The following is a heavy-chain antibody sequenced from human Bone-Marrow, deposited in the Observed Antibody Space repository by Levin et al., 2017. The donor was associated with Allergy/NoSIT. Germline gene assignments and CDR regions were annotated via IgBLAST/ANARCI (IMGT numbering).Heavy chain of an antibody. Sequence: GESLKISCAASGFTFSNAWMSWVRQAPGKGLEWVGRIKSKTDGGTTDYAAPVKGRFTISRDDSKNTLYLQMNSLKTEDTAVYYCTTGTVTSLIDYWGQGTLVTVSS. CDR1: GFTFSNAW. V-gene: IGHV3-15*01. D-gene: IGHD4-17*01. CDR3: TTGTVTSLIDY. CDR2: IKSKTDGGTT. J-gene: IGHJ4*02.